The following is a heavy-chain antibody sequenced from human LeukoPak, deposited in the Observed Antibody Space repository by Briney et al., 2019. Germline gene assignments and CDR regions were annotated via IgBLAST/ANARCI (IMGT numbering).Heavy chain of an antibody. V-gene: IGHV4-59*01. J-gene: IGHJ4*02. D-gene: IGHD2-15*01. Sequence: SETLSLTCTVSGGSISSYYWTWIRQPPGKGLEWIGYINYSGDSKYTPSLKSRVTMSIDTSKNQFSLNLTSVTAADTAVYYCAREVVQQSVFDFWGRGILVTVSS. CDR2: INYSGDS. CDR1: GGSISSYY. CDR3: AREVVQQSVFDF.